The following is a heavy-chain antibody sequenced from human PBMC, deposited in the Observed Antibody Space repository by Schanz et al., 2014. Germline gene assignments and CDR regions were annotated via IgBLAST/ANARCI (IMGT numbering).Heavy chain of an antibody. Sequence: EVQLLESGGGLVQPGGSLRLSCAASGFTFRGYAMSWVRQAPGRGVEWVSIISGSGGNTYYADAVRGRFTISRDNSKTTVYLQMNSLRAEDTAVYYCAKAADWPVTRFDPWGQGTLXTVSS. CDR1: GFTFRGYA. V-gene: IGHV3-23*01. CDR3: AKAADWPVTRFDP. J-gene: IGHJ5*02. D-gene: IGHD3-9*01. CDR2: ISGSGGNT.